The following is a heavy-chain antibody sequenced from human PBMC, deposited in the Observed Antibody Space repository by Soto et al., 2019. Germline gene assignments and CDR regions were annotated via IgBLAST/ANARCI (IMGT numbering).Heavy chain of an antibody. CDR1: GGSISSYY. J-gene: IGHJ4*02. D-gene: IGHD4-17*01. Sequence: QVQLQESGPGLVKPSETLSLTCTVSGGSISSYYWSWIRQPPGKGLEWIGYIYYSGSTNYNPSLKSXXTXSXXTSKNQFPLKLSSVTAADTAVYYCASSTTVVTFDYWGQGTLVTVSS. CDR2: IYYSGST. CDR3: ASSTTVVTFDY. V-gene: IGHV4-59*01.